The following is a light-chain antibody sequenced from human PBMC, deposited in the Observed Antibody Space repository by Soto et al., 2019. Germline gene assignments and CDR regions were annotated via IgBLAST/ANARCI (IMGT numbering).Light chain of an antibody. CDR1: QSVGSSY. CDR3: QQYGSSSWT. Sequence: PGARATLSCRASQSVGSSYLAWYQQKPGQAPRLLIYGASSRATGIPDRFSGSGSGTDFTLTISRLEPEDFAVYHCQQYGSSSWTFGQGTKVEIK. J-gene: IGKJ1*01. CDR2: GAS. V-gene: IGKV3-20*01.